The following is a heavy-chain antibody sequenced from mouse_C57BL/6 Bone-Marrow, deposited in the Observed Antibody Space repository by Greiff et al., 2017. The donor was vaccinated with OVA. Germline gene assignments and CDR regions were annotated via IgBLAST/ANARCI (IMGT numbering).Heavy chain of an antibody. CDR1: GIDFSRYW. V-gene: IGHV4-1*01. J-gene: IGHJ2*01. D-gene: IGHD2-5*01. Sequence: EASGIDFSRYWMSWVRRAPGKGLEWIGEINPDSSTINYAPSLKDKFIISRDNAKNTLYLQMSKVRSEDTALYYCASYSNYPFDYWGQGTTLTVSS. CDR3: ASYSNYPFDY. CDR2: INPDSSTI.